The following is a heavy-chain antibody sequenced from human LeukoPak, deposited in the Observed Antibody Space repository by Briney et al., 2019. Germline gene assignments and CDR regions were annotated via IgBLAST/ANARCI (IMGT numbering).Heavy chain of an antibody. Sequence: TLSLTCTVSGGSISSGGYSWSWIRQPPGKGLEWIGYIYHSGSTYYNPSLKSRVTISVDRSKNQFSLKLSSVTAADTAVYYCARDGGYYDSSGYYYWGQGTLVTVSS. D-gene: IGHD3-22*01. CDR2: IYHSGST. CDR3: ARDGGYYDSSGYYY. V-gene: IGHV4-30-2*01. CDR1: GGSISSGGYS. J-gene: IGHJ4*02.